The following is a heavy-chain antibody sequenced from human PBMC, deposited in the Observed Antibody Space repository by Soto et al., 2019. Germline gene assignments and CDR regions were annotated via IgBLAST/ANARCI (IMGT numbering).Heavy chain of an antibody. Sequence: ELQLLESGGGLVQPGGALRLSCAASGFTFSSYAMRWVRQAPGKGLEWVSAISGSGGSTYYADSVKGRFTVSRDTSKNTRYLQMNSLRAEDMAVYYCERRGSGSYYDYWGQGTLVTVSS. CDR2: ISGSGGST. CDR3: ERRGSGSYYDY. D-gene: IGHD1-26*01. CDR1: GFTFSSYA. V-gene: IGHV3-23*01. J-gene: IGHJ4*02.